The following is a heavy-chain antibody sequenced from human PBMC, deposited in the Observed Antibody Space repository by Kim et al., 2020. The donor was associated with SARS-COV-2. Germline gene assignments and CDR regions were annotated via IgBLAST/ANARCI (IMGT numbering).Heavy chain of an antibody. D-gene: IGHD3-22*01. J-gene: IGHJ4*02. CDR2: T. V-gene: IGHV4-31*02. Sequence: TYYNPALKSRVTISVDTSKNQFSLKLSSVTAADTAVYYCARQGGRRYDSSWGQGTLVTVSS. CDR3: ARQGGRRYDSS.